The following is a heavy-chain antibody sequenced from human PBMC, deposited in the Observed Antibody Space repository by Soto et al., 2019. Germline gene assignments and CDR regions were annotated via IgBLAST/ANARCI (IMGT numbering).Heavy chain of an antibody. CDR1: GGTFSSYA. V-gene: IGHV1-69*13. D-gene: IGHD2-15*01. CDR2: IIPIFGTA. J-gene: IGHJ5*02. CDR3: AREGYCSGGSCSSGWFDP. Sequence: ASVKVSCKASGGTFSSYAISWVRQAPGQGLEWMGGIIPIFGTANYAQKFQGRVTITADESTSTAYMELSSLRSEDTAVYYCAREGYCSGGSCSSGWFDPWGQGTLVTVSS.